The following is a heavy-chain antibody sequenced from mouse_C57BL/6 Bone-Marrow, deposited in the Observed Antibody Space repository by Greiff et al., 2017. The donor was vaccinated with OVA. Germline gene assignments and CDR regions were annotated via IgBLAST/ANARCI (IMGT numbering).Heavy chain of an antibody. CDR2: ISSGGDYI. CDR1: GFTFSSYA. V-gene: IGHV5-9-1*02. J-gene: IGHJ4*01. CDR3: TRGDDYHSMDY. D-gene: IGHD2-4*01. Sequence: EVKLMESGAGLVKPGGSLKLSCAASGFTFSSYAMSWVRQTPEKRLEWVAYISSGGDYIYYADTVKGRFTISRDNARNTLYLQMSSLKSEDTAMYYCTRGDDYHSMDYWGQGTSVTVSS.